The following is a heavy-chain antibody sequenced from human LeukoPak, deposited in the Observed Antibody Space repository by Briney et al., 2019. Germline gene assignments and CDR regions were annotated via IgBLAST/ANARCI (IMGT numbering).Heavy chain of an antibody. CDR3: ARGGQVVPASNDAFDI. V-gene: IGHV3-21*01. Sequence: GGSLRLSCAASGFTFSTYTMNWVRQAPGKGLEWVSTISSSSTYIYYADSVKGRFTISRDNAKNSLYLQMNSLRAEDTAVYYCARGGQVVPASNDAFDIWGQGTMVTVSS. CDR1: GFTFSTYT. D-gene: IGHD2-2*01. CDR2: ISSSSTYI. J-gene: IGHJ3*02.